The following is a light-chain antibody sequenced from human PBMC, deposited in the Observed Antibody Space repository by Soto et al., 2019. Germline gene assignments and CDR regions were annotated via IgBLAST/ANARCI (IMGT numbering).Light chain of an antibody. CDR1: QSVSSSY. CDR2: GAS. J-gene: IGKJ4*01. Sequence: IVLTQSPGTLSLSPGERATLSCMASQSVSSSYLAWYQQKPGQAPRLLIYGASSRATGIPDRFSGSGSGTDFTLTISRLEPEDFAVYYCQQYGSSPSLTFGGGTKV. CDR3: QQYGSSPSLT. V-gene: IGKV3-20*01.